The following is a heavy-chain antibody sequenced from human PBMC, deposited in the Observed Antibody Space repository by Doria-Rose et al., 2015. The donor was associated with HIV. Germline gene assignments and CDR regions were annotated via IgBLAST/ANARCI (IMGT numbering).Heavy chain of an antibody. V-gene: IGHV3-48*01. D-gene: IGHD1-26*01. J-gene: IGHJ3*02. CDR2: ISGSGSTI. CDR3: ARLLKWEYAAFDI. Sequence: WVRQAPGKGLEWVSYISGSGSTIYYADSVKGRFTISRDNAKNSLYLQMNSLRAEDTAIYYCARLLKWEYAAFDIWGQGTMVTVSS.